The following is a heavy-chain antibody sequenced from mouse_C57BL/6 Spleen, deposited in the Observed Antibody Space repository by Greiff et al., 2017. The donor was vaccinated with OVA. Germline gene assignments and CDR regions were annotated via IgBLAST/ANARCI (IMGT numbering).Heavy chain of an antibody. V-gene: IGHV14-4*01. CDR2: IDPENGDT. CDR1: GFNIKDDY. CDR3: TKGSSGYAYFDY. Sequence: EVQLQQSGAELVRPGASVKLSCTASGFNIKDDYMHWVKQRPEQGLEWIGWIDPENGDTEYASQFQGKATITADTTSNTAYRQLNSLTSEDTAVYYCTKGSSGYAYFDYWGQGTTLTVSS. J-gene: IGHJ2*01. D-gene: IGHD3-2*02.